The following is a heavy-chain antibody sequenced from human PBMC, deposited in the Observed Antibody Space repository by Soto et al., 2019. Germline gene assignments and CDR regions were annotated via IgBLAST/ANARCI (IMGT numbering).Heavy chain of an antibody. CDR1: GGSISSGGYY. Sequence: SETLSLTCTVSGGSISSGGYYWSWIRQHPGKGLEWIGYIYYSGSTYYNPSLKSRVTISVDTSKNQFSLKLSSVAAADTAVYYCARSLRGAPDFDYWGTGTLVTVST. CDR2: IYYSGST. CDR3: ARSLRGAPDFDY. D-gene: IGHD3-10*01. V-gene: IGHV4-31*03. J-gene: IGHJ4*02.